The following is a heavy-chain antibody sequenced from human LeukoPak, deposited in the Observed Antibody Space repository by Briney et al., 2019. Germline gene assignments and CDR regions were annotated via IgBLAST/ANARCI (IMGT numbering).Heavy chain of an antibody. V-gene: IGHV3-23*01. J-gene: IGHJ4*02. CDR3: AKGAGGSYGLYYFDY. Sequence: GGSLRLSGAASGFPFSSYAMSWFRKTPGKGLEWVSSIIASGGTTYYADPVKGRFTISRDNSKNTVYLQMNTLRAEDTAVYYCAKGAGGSYGLYYFDYWGQGALVTVSS. D-gene: IGHD3-10*01. CDR1: GFPFSSYA. CDR2: IIASGGTT.